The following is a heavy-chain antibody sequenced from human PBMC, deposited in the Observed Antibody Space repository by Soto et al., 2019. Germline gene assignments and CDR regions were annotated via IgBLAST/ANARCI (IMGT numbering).Heavy chain of an antibody. CDR1: GGSISSYY. Sequence: QVQLQESGPGLVKPSETLSLTCTVSGGSISSYYWSWIRQPPGKGLEWIGYIYYSGSTNYNPSLKSRVTISVDTSKNQFSLKLSSVTAADTAVYYCATSYRRYCSGGSCYSYYYYYMDVWGKGTTVTVSS. V-gene: IGHV4-59*01. CDR2: IYYSGST. D-gene: IGHD2-15*01. CDR3: ATSYRRYCSGGSCYSYYYYYMDV. J-gene: IGHJ6*03.